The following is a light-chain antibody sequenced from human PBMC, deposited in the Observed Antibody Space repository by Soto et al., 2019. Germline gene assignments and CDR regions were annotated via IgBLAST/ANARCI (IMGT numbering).Light chain of an antibody. V-gene: IGKV3-20*01. J-gene: IGKJ5*01. Sequence: EIVLTQSPGTLSLSPGERATLSCRASQSVSSSYLAWYQQKPGQAPRLLIYGASSRATGIPDRFSGSGSGTDVTLTISRLEPEDFAVYYCQQYGSSPPITFCQGTRLEIK. CDR3: QQYGSSPPIT. CDR2: GAS. CDR1: QSVSSSY.